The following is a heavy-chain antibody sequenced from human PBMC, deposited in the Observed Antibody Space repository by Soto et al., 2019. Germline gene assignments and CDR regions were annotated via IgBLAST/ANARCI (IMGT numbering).Heavy chain of an antibody. D-gene: IGHD2-8*01. CDR3: SRHEERRRMVSYGMDV. V-gene: IGHV3-73*01. Sequence: GGSLRLSCSASGFTFSRSDLHWVRQAPGKGLEWVGRVRSKIHNYATSFADSVRGRFTISRNDSDNTVSLEMSGLKSEDTALYYCSRHEERRRMVSYGMDVWGQGTTVTVS. CDR1: GFTFSRSD. CDR2: VRSKIHNYAT. J-gene: IGHJ6*02.